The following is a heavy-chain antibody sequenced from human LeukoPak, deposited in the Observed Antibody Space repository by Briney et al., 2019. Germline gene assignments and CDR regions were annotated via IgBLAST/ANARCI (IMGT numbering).Heavy chain of an antibody. Sequence: GASVKVSCKASGGTLSSHTFSWVRQAPGRGLEWMGRITPIIDSAKYAQNFQDRVTITADKSTSTVYMELSSLRSEDTAVYFCARVNLRGSQYNWFDPWGQGTLVTVSS. CDR3: ARVNLRGSQYNWFDP. V-gene: IGHV1-69*08. CDR1: GGTLSSHT. CDR2: ITPIIDSA. D-gene: IGHD1-26*01. J-gene: IGHJ5*02.